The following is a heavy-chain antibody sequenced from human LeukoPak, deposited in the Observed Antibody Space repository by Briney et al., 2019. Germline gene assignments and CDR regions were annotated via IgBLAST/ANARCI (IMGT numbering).Heavy chain of an antibody. Sequence: GRSLRLSCAASGFTFSNYAMHWVRQAPGKGLECVAVISYDGSNEYYADSVKGRFTISRDNSKNTLYLQINSPRAEDTAVYYCAKSGPSGIGYSHWFDPWGQGTLVTVSS. J-gene: IGHJ5*02. CDR2: ISYDGSNE. CDR3: AKSGPSGIGYSHWFDP. CDR1: GFTFSNYA. V-gene: IGHV3-30*18. D-gene: IGHD3-22*01.